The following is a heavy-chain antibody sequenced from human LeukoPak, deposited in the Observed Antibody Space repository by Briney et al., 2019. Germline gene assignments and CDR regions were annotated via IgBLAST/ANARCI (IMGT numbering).Heavy chain of an antibody. CDR3: ASRSSWPIPGYCSSTSCYGLDY. D-gene: IGHD2-2*01. V-gene: IGHV4-4*02. Sequence: SETLSLTCAVSGGSISSSNWWSWVRQPPGKGLEWIGEIYHSGSTNYNPSLKSRVTISVDKSKNQFSLKLSSVTAADTAVYYCASRSSWPIPGYCSSTSCYGLDYWGQGTLVTVSS. J-gene: IGHJ4*02. CDR1: GGSISSSNW. CDR2: IYHSGST.